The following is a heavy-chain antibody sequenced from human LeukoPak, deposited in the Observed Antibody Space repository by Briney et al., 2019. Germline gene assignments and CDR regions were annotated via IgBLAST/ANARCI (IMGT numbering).Heavy chain of an antibody. Sequence: GSLRLSCTGSGFTFRTYAFSWVRQAPGKGLEWIGHITFTGNTNYNPSLKSRVTISLGTSNNQFSLELKAVTAADTAVYYCAREGGAPGHTNEFDYWGQGILVTVSS. CDR3: AREGGAPGHTNEFDY. J-gene: IGHJ4*02. V-gene: IGHV4-59*01. CDR2: ITFTGNT. CDR1: GFTFRTYA. D-gene: IGHD1-1*01.